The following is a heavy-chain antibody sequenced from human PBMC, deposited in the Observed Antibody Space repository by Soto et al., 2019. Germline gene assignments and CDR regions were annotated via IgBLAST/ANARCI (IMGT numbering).Heavy chain of an antibody. CDR1: GFTFSSYW. V-gene: IGHV3-7*01. CDR3: ARVGYSGYDFDAFDI. Sequence: GVSLRLSCAASGFTFSSYWMSWVRQAPGKGLEWVANIKQDGSEKYYVDSVKGRFTISRDNAKNSLYLQMNSLRAEDTAVYYCARVGYSGYDFDAFDIWGQGTMVTVSS. J-gene: IGHJ3*02. D-gene: IGHD5-12*01. CDR2: IKQDGSEK.